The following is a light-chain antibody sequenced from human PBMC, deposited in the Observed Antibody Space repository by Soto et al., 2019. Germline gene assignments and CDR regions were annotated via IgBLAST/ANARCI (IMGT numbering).Light chain of an antibody. CDR2: GAS. J-gene: IGKJ4*01. CDR1: QSVSSTY. CDR3: QRYNNWPLT. Sequence: EIVLTQSPGTLSLSPVERATLSCMASQSVSSTYLAWYQQKPGQAPRLLIYGASTRATGVPARFSGSGSGTEFTLTINSLQSEDFAVYYCQRYNNWPLTFGGGTKVDIK. V-gene: IGKV3-15*01.